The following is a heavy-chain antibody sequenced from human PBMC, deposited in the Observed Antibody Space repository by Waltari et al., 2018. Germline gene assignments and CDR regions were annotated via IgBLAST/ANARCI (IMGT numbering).Heavy chain of an antibody. CDR2: IYHSGST. CDR1: GYSISSGYY. V-gene: IGHV4-38-2*02. CDR3: ATSGRTASFDY. J-gene: IGHJ4*02. D-gene: IGHD3-10*01. Sequence: QVQLQESGPGLVKPSETLSLTCTVSGYSISSGYYWGWIRQPPGKGLEWIGSIYHSGSTYYNPSLKSRVTISVDTSKNQFSLKRSSVTAADTAVYYCATSGRTASFDYWGQGTLVTVSS.